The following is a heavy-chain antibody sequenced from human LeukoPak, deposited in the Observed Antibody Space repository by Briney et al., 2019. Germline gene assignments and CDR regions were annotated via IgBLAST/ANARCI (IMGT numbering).Heavy chain of an antibody. D-gene: IGHD4-17*01. V-gene: IGHV3-30*02. Sequence: GGSLRLSCAASGFTFSSYGMHWVRQAPGKGLEWVAFIRYDGSNKYYADSVKGRFTISRDNSKNTLYLQVNSLRAEDTAIYYCARGGDYGVKIDYWGQGTLVTVSS. CDR3: ARGGDYGVKIDY. J-gene: IGHJ4*02. CDR2: IRYDGSNK. CDR1: GFTFSSYG.